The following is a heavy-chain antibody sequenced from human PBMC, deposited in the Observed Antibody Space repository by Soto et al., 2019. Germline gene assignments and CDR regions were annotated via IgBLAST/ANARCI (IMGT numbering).Heavy chain of an antibody. CDR3: ARGTSVPAAMLSDYYYYMDV. V-gene: IGHV4-34*01. CDR2: INHSGST. Sequence: QVQLQQWGAGLLKPSETLSLTCAVYGGSFSGYYWSWIRQPPGKGLEWIGEINHSGSTNYNPSLKSRVTISVDTSKNQFSLKLSSVTAADTAVYYCARGTSVPAAMLSDYYYYMDVWGKGTTVTVSS. CDR1: GGSFSGYY. J-gene: IGHJ6*03. D-gene: IGHD2-2*01.